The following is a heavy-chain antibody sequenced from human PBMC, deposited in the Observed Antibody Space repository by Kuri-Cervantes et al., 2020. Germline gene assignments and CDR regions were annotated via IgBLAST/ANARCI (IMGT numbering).Heavy chain of an antibody. CDR3: ATDGSHYDVDH. V-gene: IGHV3-30*02. CDR2: IWSDGNNK. CDR1: GLTFRSCG. Sequence: GESLKISCAASGLTFRSCGMHWVRQAPGKGLEWVAFIWSDGNNKYYAESVEGRFSISRDNSKNTLYLQMNSLRVEDTGVYYCATDGSHYDVDHWGQGTQVTVSS. J-gene: IGHJ5*02. D-gene: IGHD3-10*01.